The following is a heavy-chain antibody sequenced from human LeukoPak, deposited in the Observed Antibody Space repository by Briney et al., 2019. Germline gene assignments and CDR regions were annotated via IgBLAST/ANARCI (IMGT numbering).Heavy chain of an antibody. CDR1: GGSISSGSYY. J-gene: IGHJ4*02. CDR3: ARDRGGPAATDY. CDR2: VYTSGST. Sequence: SQTLSLTCTVSGGSISSGSYYWSWIRQPAGKGLEWIGRVYTSGSTNYNPSLKSRVTISVDTSKNQFSLKLSSVTAADTAVYYCARDRGGPAATDYWGQGTLVTVSS. V-gene: IGHV4-61*02. D-gene: IGHD2-2*01.